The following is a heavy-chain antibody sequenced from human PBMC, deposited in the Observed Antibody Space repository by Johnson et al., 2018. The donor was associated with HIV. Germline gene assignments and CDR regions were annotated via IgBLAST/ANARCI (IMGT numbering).Heavy chain of an antibody. CDR3: ARGGIAAAGDAFDI. J-gene: IGHJ3*02. V-gene: IGHV3-66*01. D-gene: IGHD6-13*01. Sequence: VQLVESGGGLVQPGGSLRLSCAASGFTVSSNYMSWVRQAPGQGLEWVAVIYSGGSTYYTDSVKGRFTISRDNSKNTLYLQMNSLRAEDTAVYYCARGGIAAAGDAFDIWGQGTMVTVSS. CDR1: GFTVSSNY. CDR2: IYSGGST.